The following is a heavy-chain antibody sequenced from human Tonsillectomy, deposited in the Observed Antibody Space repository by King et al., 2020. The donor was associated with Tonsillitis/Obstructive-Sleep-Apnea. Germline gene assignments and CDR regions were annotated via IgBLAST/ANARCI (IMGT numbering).Heavy chain of an antibody. CDR2: INPSSGVT. CDR3: AGVDLVGRYIDS. V-gene: IGHV1-46*01. CDR1: GYTFTWYY. J-gene: IGHJ4*02. D-gene: IGHD2-8*02. Sequence: VQLVESGAEVKTPGASVKVSCKASGYTFTWYYLHWVRQARGQGLEWMGLINPSSGVTRYAQKFQGRVTMTTDTSASPVHLELSSLRSEDTAVYYCAGVDLVGRYIDSWGQGTLVTVSS.